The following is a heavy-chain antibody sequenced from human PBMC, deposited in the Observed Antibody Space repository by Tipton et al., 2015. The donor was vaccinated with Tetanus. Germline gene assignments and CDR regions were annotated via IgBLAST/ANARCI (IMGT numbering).Heavy chain of an antibody. CDR2: VSGGGDST. CDR1: GFTFSDYY. V-gene: IGHV3-23*01. CDR3: ARDGSGSDFDY. D-gene: IGHD6-19*01. Sequence: SLRLSCAASGFTFSDYYMSWIRQAPGKGLEWVSAVSGGGDSTYYADSVKGRFTISRDTSQNHLFLQMNSLRAEDTARYYCARDGSGSDFDYWGQGTLVTVSS. J-gene: IGHJ4*02.